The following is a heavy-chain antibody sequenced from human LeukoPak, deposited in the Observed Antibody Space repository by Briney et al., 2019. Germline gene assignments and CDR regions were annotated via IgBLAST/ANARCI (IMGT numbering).Heavy chain of an antibody. V-gene: IGHV1-18*01. CDR1: GYTFTSYG. J-gene: IGHJ5*02. Sequence: ASVKVSCKASGYTFTSYGISWVRQAPGQGLEWMGWISAYNGNTNYAQKLQGRVTMTTDTSTSTAYMELRSLRSDDTAVYYCAVGTTTRKAHKDIVVVPAAIRWFDPWGQGTLVTVSS. CDR2: ISAYNGNT. CDR3: AVGTTTRKAHKDIVVVPAAIRWFDP. D-gene: IGHD2-2*02.